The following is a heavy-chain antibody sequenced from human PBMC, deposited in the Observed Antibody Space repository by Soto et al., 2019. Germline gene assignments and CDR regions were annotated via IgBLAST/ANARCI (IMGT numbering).Heavy chain of an antibody. V-gene: IGHV4-31*03. Sequence: SEPLSLPCTVSGGSISSGGYYWSWIRQHPGKGLEWIGYIYYSGSTYYNPSIKRRVTISVDTSKNQFSLKLSSVTAADTAVYYCARDRTDILTYGIDVWGQGTTVTVSS. CDR2: IYYSGST. J-gene: IGHJ6*02. CDR1: GGSISSGGYY. D-gene: IGHD3-9*01. CDR3: ARDRTDILTYGIDV.